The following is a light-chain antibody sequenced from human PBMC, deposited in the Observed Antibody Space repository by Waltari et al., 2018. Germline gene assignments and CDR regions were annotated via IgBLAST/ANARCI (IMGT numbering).Light chain of an antibody. Sequence: DIQMTQSPSSLSASVGDRVTITCQASQEISNYLNWYQQKLGKAPKLLIYHASNLEAGVPSRFSGSGSGTDFTFTINSLQPEDIATYYCQQYDNLPLTFGGGTKVENK. J-gene: IGKJ4*01. CDR2: HAS. CDR1: QEISNY. CDR3: QQYDNLPLT. V-gene: IGKV1-33*01.